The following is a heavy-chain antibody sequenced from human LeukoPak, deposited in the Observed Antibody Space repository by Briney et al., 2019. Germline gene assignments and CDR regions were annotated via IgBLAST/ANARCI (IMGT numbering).Heavy chain of an antibody. CDR2: IYSGGST. CDR3: ARTIGPGAFDM. Sequence: PGGSLRLSCAASGFTVSSNYMSWVRQAPGKGLEWVSVIYSGGSTYYADSVKGRFTISRDNSKNTLYLQKNSLRAEDTAVYYCARTIGPGAFDMWGQGTMVTVSS. J-gene: IGHJ3*02. CDR1: GFTVSSNY. V-gene: IGHV3-53*01.